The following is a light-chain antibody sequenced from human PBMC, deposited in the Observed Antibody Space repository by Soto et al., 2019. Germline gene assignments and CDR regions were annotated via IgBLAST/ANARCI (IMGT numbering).Light chain of an antibody. J-gene: IGKJ1*01. Sequence: DIQLTQSPSFLSASVGDRVTITCRDSQDISSYLTWYQQNPGKAPKLLIYTASTLQSGVPSRFSGSGSGTEFTRTISSLQPEDFATYYCQHLHSFPPTFGQGTKVEIK. CDR2: TAS. V-gene: IGKV1-9*01. CDR1: QDISSY. CDR3: QHLHSFPPT.